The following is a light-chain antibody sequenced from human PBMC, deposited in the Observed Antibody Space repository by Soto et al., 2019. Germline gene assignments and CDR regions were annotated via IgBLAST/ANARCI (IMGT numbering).Light chain of an antibody. CDR1: QSIGSY. V-gene: IGKV3-11*01. Sequence: EIVLTQSPATLSLSPGERATLSCRASQSIGSYLIWYQQKPGQAPRLLISGASNRATGVPARFRCSGSGTDSTLTISSLEPEDFAVFYCQQRANWPITFGQGTRLEIK. CDR2: GAS. J-gene: IGKJ5*01. CDR3: QQRANWPIT.